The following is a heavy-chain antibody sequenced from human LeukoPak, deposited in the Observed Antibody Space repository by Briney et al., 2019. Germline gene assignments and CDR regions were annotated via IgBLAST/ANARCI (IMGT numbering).Heavy chain of an antibody. D-gene: IGHD3-22*01. CDR2: INHSGSA. Sequence: SETLSLTCDVYGMSLSDYYWTWIRQSPGKGLEGIGEINHSGSANYNPSLESRVTISVDTSKAQFSLKLSSVTAADTGVYYCARRALHYDDVAYFYARCSDVWGQGIKVTVS. CDR1: GMSLSDYY. J-gene: IGHJ6*02. V-gene: IGHV4-34*01. CDR3: ARRALHYDDVAYFYARCSDV.